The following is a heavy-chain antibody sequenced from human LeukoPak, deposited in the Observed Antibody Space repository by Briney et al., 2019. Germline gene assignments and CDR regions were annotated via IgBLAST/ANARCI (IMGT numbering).Heavy chain of an antibody. CDR1: GFIFSNYA. V-gene: IGHV3-23*01. CDR3: AKEAGLRYFDWLPDY. D-gene: IGHD3-9*01. J-gene: IGHJ4*02. Sequence: SGGSLRLSCAVSGFIFSNYAMNWVRQAPGKGLEWVSAISGSGGSTYYADSVKGRFTISRDNSKNTLYLQMNSLRAEDTAVYYCAKEAGLRYFDWLPDYWGQGTLVTVSS. CDR2: ISGSGGST.